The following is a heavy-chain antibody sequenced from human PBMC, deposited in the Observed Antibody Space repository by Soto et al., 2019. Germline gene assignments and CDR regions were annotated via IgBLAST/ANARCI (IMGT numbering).Heavy chain of an antibody. CDR2: ILSKTNNYAT. D-gene: IGHD4-17*01. CDR1: GFSLSVST. Sequence: EVQLLESGGGLVQPGGSLKLSCAASGFSLSVSTIHWVRQASGKGLEWVGRILSKTNNYATTYAASVRGRFTFSRDDSENRAYLQMDSLRVDDMAVYYCASRDYGDYGGGGIDIWGQGTVVTVSS. CDR3: ASRDYGDYGGGGIDI. V-gene: IGHV3-73*01. J-gene: IGHJ3*02.